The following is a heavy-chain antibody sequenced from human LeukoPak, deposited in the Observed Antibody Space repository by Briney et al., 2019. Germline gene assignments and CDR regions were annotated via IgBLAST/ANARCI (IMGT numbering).Heavy chain of an antibody. V-gene: IGHV3-30*03. J-gene: IGHJ3*01. CDR2: TSYDGSNK. Sequence: GVSLRLSCAASGFTFSNFGMHWVRQAAGKGLEWVAVTSYDGSNKYYADSVKGRFTISRDKSKNTLYLQMKSLRAEDTAVYYCARYGPNWGWDKDAFDVWGRGTMVTVSS. CDR1: GFTFSNFG. CDR3: ARYGPNWGWDKDAFDV. D-gene: IGHD7-27*01.